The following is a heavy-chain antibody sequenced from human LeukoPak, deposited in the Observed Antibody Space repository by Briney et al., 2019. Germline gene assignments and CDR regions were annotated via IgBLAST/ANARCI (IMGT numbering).Heavy chain of an antibody. V-gene: IGHV4-34*01. CDR1: GGSSSGYY. CDR3: ARLEAVAFDY. Sequence: SETLSLTCAVYGGSSSGYYWSWIRQPPGKRLEWIGEINHSGSTNYNPSLKSRLTISVDTSKNQFSLKLSSVTAADTALYYCARLEAVAFDYWGQGTLVTVSS. CDR2: INHSGST. J-gene: IGHJ4*02. D-gene: IGHD6-19*01.